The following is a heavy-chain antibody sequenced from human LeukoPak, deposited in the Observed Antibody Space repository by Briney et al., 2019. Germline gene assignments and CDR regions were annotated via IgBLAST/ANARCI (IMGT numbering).Heavy chain of an antibody. CDR2: IYYSGST. D-gene: IGHD5-12*01. Sequence: SETLSLTCTVSGGSLSSSSYYWGWIRQPPGKGLEWIGSIYYSGSTYHNPSLKSRVTISVDTSKNQFSLKLSSVTAADTAVYYCARDKGDIVASWGQGTLVTVSS. V-gene: IGHV4-39*07. CDR3: ARDKGDIVAS. CDR1: GGSLSSSSYY. J-gene: IGHJ4*02.